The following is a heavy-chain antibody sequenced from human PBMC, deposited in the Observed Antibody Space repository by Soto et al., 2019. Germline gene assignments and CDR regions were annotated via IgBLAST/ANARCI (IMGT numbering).Heavy chain of an antibody. Sequence: EVQFLEAGGGLVQPGGSLRLSCVASEVTFASYDMDWVRQSPGKGLEWVSLITSGGGGANYADSVKGRFTISRDNSKTTLYLQINSLKAEDTDIYQCVKEGRDWNSRGSFDLWGRGTMVTVSS. J-gene: IGHJ3*01. CDR2: ITSGGGGA. CDR3: VKEGRDWNSRGSFDL. V-gene: IGHV3-23*01. D-gene: IGHD1-1*01. CDR1: EVTFASYD.